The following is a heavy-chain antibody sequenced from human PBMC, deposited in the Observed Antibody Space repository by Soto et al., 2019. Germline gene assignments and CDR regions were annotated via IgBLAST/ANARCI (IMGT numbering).Heavy chain of an antibody. J-gene: IGHJ4*02. D-gene: IGHD4-4*01. CDR2: INAGNGNT. V-gene: IGHV1-3*01. Sequence: ASVKVSCKASGYTFTSYAMHWVRQAPGQRLEWMGWINAGNGNTKYSQKFQGRVTITRDTSASTAYMELSSLRSEDTAVYYCARGPMTTVITGDYWGQGTLVTVSS. CDR3: ARGPMTTVITGDY. CDR1: GYTFTSYA.